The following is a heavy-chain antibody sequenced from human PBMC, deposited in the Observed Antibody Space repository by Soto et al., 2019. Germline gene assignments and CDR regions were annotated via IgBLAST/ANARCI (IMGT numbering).Heavy chain of an antibody. CDR2: IYYSGST. V-gene: IGHV4-59*01. CDR1: GGSISSYY. D-gene: IGHD2-21*02. CDR3: ARVPPSRQPLLNIYFDY. J-gene: IGHJ4*02. Sequence: SETLSLTCTVSGGSISSYYWSWIRQPPGKGLEWIGYIYYSGSTNYNPSLKSRVTISVDTSKNQFSLKLSSVTAADTAVYYCARVPPSRQPLLNIYFDYWGQGTLVTVSS.